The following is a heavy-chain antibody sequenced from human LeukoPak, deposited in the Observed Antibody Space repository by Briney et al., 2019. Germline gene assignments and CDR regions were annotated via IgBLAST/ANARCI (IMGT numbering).Heavy chain of an antibody. CDR1: GFTFSDYY. D-gene: IGHD5-12*01. J-gene: IGHJ4*02. CDR2: IGISGLT. CDR3: ARDRQYSGHDPWSGFDS. V-gene: IGHV3-69-1*01. Sequence: GGSLRLSCAASGFTFSDYYMSWIRQAPGKGLEWLSTIGISGLTYYTDSVRGRFTISRDSPKNSIYLQMNSLRAEDTAVYYCARDRQYSGHDPWSGFDSWGQGTLVTVSS.